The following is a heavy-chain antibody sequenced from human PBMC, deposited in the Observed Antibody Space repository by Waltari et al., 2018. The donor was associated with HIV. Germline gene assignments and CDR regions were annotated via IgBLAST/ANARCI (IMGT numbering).Heavy chain of an antibody. D-gene: IGHD2-2*01. CDR2: INPSGGST. J-gene: IGHJ4*02. V-gene: IGHV1-46*01. Sequence: SVKVSCKASGYTFTRYYMHWVRQAPGQGLEWMGIINPSGGSTSYAQKFQGRVTLTRDTSTSTVYMELSSLRSEYTAVYYCARDGGVVVPSDYWGQGTLVTVSS. CDR1: GYTFTRYY. CDR3: ARDGGVVVPSDY.